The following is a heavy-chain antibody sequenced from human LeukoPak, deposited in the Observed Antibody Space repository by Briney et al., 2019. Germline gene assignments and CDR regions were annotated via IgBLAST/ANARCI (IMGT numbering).Heavy chain of an antibody. J-gene: IGHJ3*02. CDR2: INHSGST. Sequence: SETLSLTCAVYGGSFSGYYWSWIRQPPGKGLEWIGEINHSGSTNYNPSLKSRVTMSVDTSKNQFSLKLSSVTAADTAVYYCARDRPYYDILTGYYNFRGTDAFDIWGQGTMVTVSS. V-gene: IGHV4-34*01. CDR1: GGSFSGYY. D-gene: IGHD3-9*01. CDR3: ARDRPYYDILTGYYNFRGTDAFDI.